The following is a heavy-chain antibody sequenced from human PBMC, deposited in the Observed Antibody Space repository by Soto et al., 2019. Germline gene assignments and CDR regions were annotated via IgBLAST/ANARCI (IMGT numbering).Heavy chain of an antibody. J-gene: IGHJ6*02. CDR1: GGTFSSYA. V-gene: IGHV1-69*01. Sequence: QVQLVQSGAEVKKPGSSVKVSCKASGGTFSSYAISWVRQAPGQGLAWMGGIIPIFGTANYAQKFQGRVTITAAESTSTAYMELSSLRSEDTAVYYCARPYQDIVVVPAAIPPIYYYYGMDVWGQGTTVTVSS. D-gene: IGHD2-2*02. CDR3: ARPYQDIVVVPAAIPPIYYYYGMDV. CDR2: IIPIFGTA.